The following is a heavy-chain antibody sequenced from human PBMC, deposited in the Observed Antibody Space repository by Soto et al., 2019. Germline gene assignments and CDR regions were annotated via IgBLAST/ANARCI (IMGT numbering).Heavy chain of an antibody. CDR1: GFTFSSYA. CDR2: ISYDGSNK. J-gene: IGHJ6*02. CDR3: GRDNRYYGMDV. V-gene: IGHV3-30-3*01. Sequence: QVQLVESGGGVVQPGRSLRLSCAASGFTFSSYAMHWVRQAPGKGLEWVAVISYDGSNKYYADSVKGRFTISRDNSKNTLYLQMNSVRAEDTAVYYCGRDNRYYGMDVWGQGTMVTVSS.